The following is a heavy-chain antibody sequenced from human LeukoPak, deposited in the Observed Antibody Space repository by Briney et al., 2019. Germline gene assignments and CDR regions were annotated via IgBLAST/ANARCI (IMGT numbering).Heavy chain of an antibody. Sequence: ASMKVSCKTSGYRFTSYGITWVRQAPGQGLEWMGWIGGYKGHTNYAPKFQGRVTLTTDTTTNTVYMELRSLISDDTAVYYCARDSPLLAVASSPDSWGQGTLVIVSS. CDR2: IGGYKGHT. J-gene: IGHJ4*02. CDR3: ARDSPLLAVASSPDS. D-gene: IGHD6-19*01. V-gene: IGHV1-18*04. CDR1: GYRFTSYG.